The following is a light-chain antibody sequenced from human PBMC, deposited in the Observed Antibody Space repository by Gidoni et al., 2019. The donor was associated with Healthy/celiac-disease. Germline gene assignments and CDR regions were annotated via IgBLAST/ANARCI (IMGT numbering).Light chain of an antibody. CDR3: QQLNSYA. J-gene: IGKJ2*01. CDR2: AAS. Sequence: IQFTQSPSLLSASVGDRVTITCRASQDISSYLAWYQQKPGKAPELLIYAASILQSGVPSRFSGRGSGTEFTLTISSLQPADFATYYCQQLNSYAFGQGTKVDSK. V-gene: IGKV1-9*01. CDR1: QDISSY.